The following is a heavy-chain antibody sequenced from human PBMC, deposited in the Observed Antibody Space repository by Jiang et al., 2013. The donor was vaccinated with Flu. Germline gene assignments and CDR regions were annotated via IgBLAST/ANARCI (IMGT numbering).Heavy chain of an antibody. Sequence: GLVKPGGSLRLSCAASGFTFSSYAMSWVRQAPGKGLEWVSAISGSGGSTYYADSVKGRFTISRDNSKNTLYLQMNSLRAEDTAVYYCAKDLSYDSSGSHDYWGQGTLVTVSS. CDR2: ISGSGGST. CDR1: GFTFSSYA. J-gene: IGHJ4*02. CDR3: AKDLSYDSSGSHDY. V-gene: IGHV3-23*01. D-gene: IGHD3-22*01.